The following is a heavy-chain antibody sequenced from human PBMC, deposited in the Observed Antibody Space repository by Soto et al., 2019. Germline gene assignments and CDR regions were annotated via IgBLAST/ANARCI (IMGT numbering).Heavy chain of an antibody. V-gene: IGHV3-21*01. CDR1: GFTFRSYS. J-gene: IGHJ4*02. D-gene: IGHD6-6*01. Sequence: EVQLVESGGGLVKPGGSLRLSCAASGFTFRSYSMNWVRQAPGKGLEWVSSISSSSSYIYYADSVKGRFTISRDNAKNSLYLQMNSLRAEDTAVYYCARGARAARYFDYWGQGTLVTVSS. CDR3: ARGARAARYFDY. CDR2: ISSSSSYI.